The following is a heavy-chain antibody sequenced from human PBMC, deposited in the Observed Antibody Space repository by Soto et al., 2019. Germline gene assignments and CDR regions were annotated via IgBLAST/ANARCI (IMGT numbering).Heavy chain of an antibody. CDR3: TAARVRGVVMSGMDV. Sequence: DVQLVESGGGLVNPGGSLRLSCRTSGFTFSKAWMRWVRQAPGKGLEWVGRIRSNADGGTVEYAAPVKGRFIISRDDSTNTVYLQMNRLDTEDTGVYYCTAARVRGVVMSGMDVWGQGTAVTVSS. V-gene: IGHV3-15*01. D-gene: IGHD3-10*01. J-gene: IGHJ6*02. CDR2: IRSNADGGTV. CDR1: GFTFSKAW.